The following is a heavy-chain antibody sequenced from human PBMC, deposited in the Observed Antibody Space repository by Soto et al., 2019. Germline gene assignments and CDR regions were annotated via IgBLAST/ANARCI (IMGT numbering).Heavy chain of an antibody. J-gene: IGHJ4*02. CDR3: ARDFGVQELDY. Sequence: EVQLLESGGGLVQPGGSLRLSCAASGFTFSSHVMSWVRQAPGKGLEWVSGISTGGGSTDYADSVKGRFTISRDNSKNTLHLQMNSLRADDTAVYYCARDFGVQELDYWGQGTLVTVSA. CDR1: GFTFSSHV. CDR2: ISTGGGST. D-gene: IGHD3-3*01. V-gene: IGHV3-23*01.